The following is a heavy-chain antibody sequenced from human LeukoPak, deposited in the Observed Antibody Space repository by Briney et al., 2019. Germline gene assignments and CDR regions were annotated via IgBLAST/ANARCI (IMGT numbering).Heavy chain of an antibody. D-gene: IGHD3-22*01. CDR3: ARDRSPLYYDSSGYDS. Sequence: GGSLRLSCAASGFAFSSYSMTWVRQAPGKGLEWVSSIGTSSSDKAYADSVKGRFTISRDNAMKSVYLQMNSPRAEDTAVYYCARDRSPLYYDSSGYDSGGQRTLVTVSS. J-gene: IGHJ4*02. V-gene: IGHV3-21*01. CDR2: IGTSSSDK. CDR1: GFAFSSYS.